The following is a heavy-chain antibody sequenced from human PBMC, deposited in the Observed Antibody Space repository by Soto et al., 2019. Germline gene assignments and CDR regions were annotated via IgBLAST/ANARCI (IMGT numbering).Heavy chain of an antibody. CDR1: GGSISSYY. Sequence: LETLSLTCTVSGGSISSYYWSWIRQPPGKGLEWIGYIYYSGSTNYNPSLKSRVTISVDTSKNQFSLKLSSVTAADTAVYYCARANWYSEYWGQGIPVTVSS. J-gene: IGHJ4*02. D-gene: IGHD7-27*01. V-gene: IGHV4-59*01. CDR3: ARANWYSEY. CDR2: IYYSGST.